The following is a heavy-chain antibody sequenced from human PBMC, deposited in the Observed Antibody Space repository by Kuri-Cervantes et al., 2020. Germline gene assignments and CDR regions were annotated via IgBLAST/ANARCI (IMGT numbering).Heavy chain of an antibody. CDR1: GYSITSGYY. V-gene: IGHV4-38-2*01. Sequence: GSLRLSCAVSGYSITSGYYWGWIRQPPGKGLEWIGDIYHSGSTYYNPSLKSRVTISEDTSRNQFSLKLSSVTAADTAVYYCARHVPDSGSYCVLADAFEIWGQGTMVTVSS. D-gene: IGHD1-26*01. CDR3: ARHVPDSGSYCVLADAFEI. CDR2: IYHSGST. J-gene: IGHJ3*02.